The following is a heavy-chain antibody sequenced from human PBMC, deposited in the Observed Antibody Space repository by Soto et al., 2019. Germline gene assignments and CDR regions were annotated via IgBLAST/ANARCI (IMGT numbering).Heavy chain of an antibody. V-gene: IGHV4-59*01. CDR1: GGSISSYY. CDR3: AREGRDVVVVAATDDIWFDP. CDR2: IYYSGST. J-gene: IGHJ5*02. D-gene: IGHD2-15*01. Sequence: SETLSLTCTVSGGSISSYYWSWIRQPPGKGLEWIGYIYYSGSTNYNPSLKSRVTISVDTSKNQFSLKLSSVTAADTAVYYCAREGRDVVVVAATDDIWFDPWGQGTLVTVSS.